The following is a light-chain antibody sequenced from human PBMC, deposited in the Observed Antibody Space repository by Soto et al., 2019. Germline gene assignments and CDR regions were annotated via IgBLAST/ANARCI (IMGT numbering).Light chain of an antibody. CDR3: QQLFDSPIT. CDR2: AAS. Sequence: EIQITHWPSSRSGWVGDGVASTCRASRVISTSLAWYQVKPGKAPKLLIYAASTLESGVPSRFSATVSGTEFSLTITSLQPEDFATYYCQQLFDSPITFGQGTRLEIK. J-gene: IGKJ5*01. V-gene: IGKV1-9*01. CDR1: RVISTS.